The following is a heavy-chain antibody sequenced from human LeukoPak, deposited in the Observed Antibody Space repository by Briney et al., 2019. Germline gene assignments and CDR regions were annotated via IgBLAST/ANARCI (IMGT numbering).Heavy chain of an antibody. D-gene: IGHD3-10*01. Sequence: PGGSLRLSCAASGFTFSSYGMHWVRQAPGKGLEWVSGINWDGGRTGYADSVKGRFTISRDNARNSLYLQMNSLRAEDTALYYCTRVPKISMVRGELYFFDYWGQGTLVTVSS. CDR2: INWDGGRT. CDR3: TRVPKISMVRGELYFFDY. J-gene: IGHJ4*02. CDR1: GFTFSSYG. V-gene: IGHV3-20*04.